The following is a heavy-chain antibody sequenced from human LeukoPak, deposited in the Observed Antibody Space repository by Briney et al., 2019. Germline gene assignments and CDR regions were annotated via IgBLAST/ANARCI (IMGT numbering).Heavy chain of an antibody. J-gene: IGHJ6*03. Sequence: SETLSLTCTVSGGSISSSSYYWGWIRQPPGKGLEWIGSIYYSGSTYYNPPLKSRVTISVDTSKNQFSLKLSSVTAADTAVYYCARDRVLLAFYYYMDVWGKGTTVTVSS. V-gene: IGHV4-39*07. CDR2: IYYSGST. D-gene: IGHD2/OR15-2a*01. CDR1: GGSISSSSYY. CDR3: ARDRVLLAFYYYMDV.